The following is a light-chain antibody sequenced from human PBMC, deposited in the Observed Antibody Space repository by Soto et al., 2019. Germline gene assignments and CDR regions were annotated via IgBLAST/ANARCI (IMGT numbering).Light chain of an antibody. CDR1: SSDVGGYNY. CDR3: SSYTSSSTYV. V-gene: IGLV2-14*01. CDR2: EVS. J-gene: IGLJ1*01. Sequence: QSVLTQPASVSGSPGQSITISCTGTSSDVGGYNYVSWYQQHPGKAPKLMIYEVSNRPSGVSNRFSGSMSGKTASLTISALQAEDEADYYCSSYTSSSTYVFGTRTKVTVL.